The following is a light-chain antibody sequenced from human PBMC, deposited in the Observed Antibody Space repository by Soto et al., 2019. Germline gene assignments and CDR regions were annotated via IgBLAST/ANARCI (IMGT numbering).Light chain of an antibody. V-gene: IGLV2-23*02. CDR1: NSDVGTYNL. CDR3: CSYAGSGTPVV. Sequence: QSALTQPASMSGSPGQSITISCTGTNSDVGTYNLVSWYQQHPGKAPKLMIYEVNKRPSGVSNRFSGSRSGNTASLTISGLQAEDEADYYCCSYAGSGTPVVFGGGTKVTVL. CDR2: EVN. J-gene: IGLJ2*01.